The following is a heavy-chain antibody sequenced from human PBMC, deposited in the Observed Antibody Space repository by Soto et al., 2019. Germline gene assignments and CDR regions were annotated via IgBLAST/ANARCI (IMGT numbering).Heavy chain of an antibody. V-gene: IGHV1-69*12. Sequence: QVQLVQSGAEVKKPGSSVKVSCKASGGTFSSYGISWVRQAPGQGLEWMGGIIPIFDTANSAQKFQGRVTITADESTGTAYMELSSLRSEDTAVYYCARDRGRADIVLVPAGTEHDDYYHGMDVWGQGTTVTVSS. CDR3: ARDRGRADIVLVPAGTEHDDYYHGMDV. CDR1: GGTFSSYG. J-gene: IGHJ6*02. CDR2: IIPIFDTA. D-gene: IGHD2-2*01.